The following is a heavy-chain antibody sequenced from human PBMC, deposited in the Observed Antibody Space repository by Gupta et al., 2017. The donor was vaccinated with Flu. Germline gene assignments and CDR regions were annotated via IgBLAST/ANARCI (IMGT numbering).Heavy chain of an antibody. CDR1: GGTFSSSA. V-gene: IGHV1-69*01. J-gene: IGHJ6*02. Sequence: QVQLVQSGAEVKKPGSSVKVSCKASGGTFSSSAISWVRQAPGQGLEWMGGIIPIFGTANYAQKFQGRVTITADESTSTAYIELSSLRSDDTAVYYCARRRAKKRYYYYYYGMDVWGQGTTVTVSS. CDR2: IIPIFGTA. CDR3: ARRRAKKRYYYYYYGMDV.